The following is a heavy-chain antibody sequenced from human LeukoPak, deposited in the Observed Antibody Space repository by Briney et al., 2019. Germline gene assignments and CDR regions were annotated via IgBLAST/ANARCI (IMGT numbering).Heavy chain of an antibody. CDR1: GFTFSSYG. V-gene: IGHV3-30*02. CDR2: IRYDGSNK. Sequence: GGSLRLSCAASGFTFSSYGMHWVRQAPSKGLEWVAFIRYDGSNKYYADSVKGRFTISRDNSKNTLYLQMNSLRAEDTAVYYCTGKGGRYSYGPWYFDYWGQGTLVTVSS. CDR3: TGKGGRYSYGPWYFDY. D-gene: IGHD5-18*01. J-gene: IGHJ4*02.